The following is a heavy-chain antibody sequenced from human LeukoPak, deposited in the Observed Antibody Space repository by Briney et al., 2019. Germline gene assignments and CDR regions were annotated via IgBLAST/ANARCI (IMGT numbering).Heavy chain of an antibody. CDR3: ARGKFHFDY. Sequence: PSETLPLTCAVYGGSFSGYYWSWIRQPPGKGLEWIGEINHSGSTNYNPSLKSRVTISVDTSKNQFSLKLSSVTAADTAVYYCARGKFHFDYWGQGALVTVSS. D-gene: IGHD2-21*01. CDR1: GGSFSGYY. CDR2: INHSGST. V-gene: IGHV4-34*01. J-gene: IGHJ4*02.